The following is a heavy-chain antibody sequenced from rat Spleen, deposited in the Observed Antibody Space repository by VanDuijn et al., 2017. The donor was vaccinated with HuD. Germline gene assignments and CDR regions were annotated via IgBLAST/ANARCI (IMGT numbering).Heavy chain of an antibody. CDR3: VREDRGVNY. D-gene: IGHD4-3*01. J-gene: IGHJ2*01. V-gene: IGHV4-2*01. Sequence: EVQLVESGGGLVQPGRSLKLSCAASGFNFNDYWMGWVRQAPGKGLEWIGEINKDSTTIKNSPSLNDRLTISIDNAQNTLSLQMNKLGPEDTAIYYCVREDRGVNYWGQGVMVTVSS. CDR2: INKDSTTI. CDR1: GFNFNDYW.